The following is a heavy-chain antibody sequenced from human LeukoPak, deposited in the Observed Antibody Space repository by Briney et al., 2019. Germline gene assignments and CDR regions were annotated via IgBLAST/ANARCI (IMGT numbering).Heavy chain of an antibody. D-gene: IGHD6-13*01. V-gene: IGHV3-21*01. CDR2: ISSSSSYI. CDR3: ARDWPTIAAAGTIPEYFQH. CDR1: GFTFSSYS. Sequence: GGSLRLSCAASGFTFSSYSMNWVRQAPGKGLEWVSSISSSSSYIYYADSVKGRFTISRDNAKNSLYLQMNSLRAEDTAVYYCARDWPTIAAAGTIPEYFQHWGQGTLVTVSS. J-gene: IGHJ1*01.